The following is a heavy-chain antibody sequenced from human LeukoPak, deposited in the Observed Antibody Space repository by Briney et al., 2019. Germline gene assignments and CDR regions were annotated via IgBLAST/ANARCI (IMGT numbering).Heavy chain of an antibody. CDR1: GYTFTNYG. CDR3: ATDPLIVGATTGSDY. V-gene: IGHV1-18*01. Sequence: ASVKVSCKASGYTFTNYGISWVRQAPGQGLEWMGWISAYNGNTNYAQKLQGRVTMTTDTSTSTAYMELRSLRSDDTAVYYCATDPLIVGATTGSDYWGQGTLVTVSS. CDR2: ISAYNGNT. J-gene: IGHJ4*02. D-gene: IGHD1-26*01.